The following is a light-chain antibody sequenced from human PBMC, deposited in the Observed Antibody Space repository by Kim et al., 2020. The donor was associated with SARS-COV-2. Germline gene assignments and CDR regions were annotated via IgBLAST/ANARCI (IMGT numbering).Light chain of an antibody. CDR2: GAT. Sequence: SPGERATLSGRASQTVGSNVAWYQHKPGQPPRLLISGATNRATGVPARFSGSESGTEFNLTINSLQSEDFAVYYCHQYNNWPPIAFGLGTKVDIK. CDR1: QTVGSN. J-gene: IGKJ1*01. CDR3: HQYNNWPPIA. V-gene: IGKV3-15*01.